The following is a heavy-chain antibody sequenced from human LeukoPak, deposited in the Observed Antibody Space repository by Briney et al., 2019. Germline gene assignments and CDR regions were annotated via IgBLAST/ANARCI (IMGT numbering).Heavy chain of an antibody. Sequence: GGSLRLSCVTSGFTFSDYYMSWIRQAPGKGLEWVSYIGDRGATIYYADSVKGRFTISRDNAKNSLYLQMNSLRAEDTAAYYCARDYRLSIFGLAGSKNAFDVWGQGTTVTVSS. J-gene: IGHJ3*01. V-gene: IGHV3-11*04. CDR2: IGDRGATI. CDR1: GFTFSDYY. CDR3: ARDYRLSIFGLAGSKNAFDV. D-gene: IGHD3/OR15-3a*01.